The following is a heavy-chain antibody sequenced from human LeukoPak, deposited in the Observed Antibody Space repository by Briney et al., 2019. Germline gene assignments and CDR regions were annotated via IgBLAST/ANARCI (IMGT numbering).Heavy chain of an antibody. J-gene: IGHJ4*02. D-gene: IGHD1-26*01. CDR3: ARHRIVGATTVPFDY. CDR1: GGSISSSSYY. Sequence: SETLSLTCTVSGGSISSSSYYWGWIRQPPGKGLEWIGSIYYSGSTYYNPSLKSRVTIPVDTSKNQFSLKLSSVTAADTAVYYCARHRIVGATTVPFDYWGQGTLVTVSS. CDR2: IYYSGST. V-gene: IGHV4-39*01.